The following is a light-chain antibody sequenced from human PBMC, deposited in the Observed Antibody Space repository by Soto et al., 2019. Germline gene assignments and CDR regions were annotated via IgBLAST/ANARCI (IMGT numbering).Light chain of an antibody. CDR2: DAS. CDR3: QQYNSYQGT. CDR1: QSISSW. J-gene: IGKJ1*01. Sequence: DIQMTQSPSTLSASVGDSVTITCRASQSISSWLAWYQQKPGKAPKLLIYDASSLESGVPSRFSGSGSGTEFTLTISSLQPDDFATYYCQQYNSYQGTFGQGTKVEIK. V-gene: IGKV1-5*01.